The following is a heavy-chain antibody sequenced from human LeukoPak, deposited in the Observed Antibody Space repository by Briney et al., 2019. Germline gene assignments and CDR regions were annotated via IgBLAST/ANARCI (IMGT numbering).Heavy chain of an antibody. CDR2: IYPGDSDT. V-gene: IGHV5-51*01. Sequence: GESLKISCKGSGFSFTSYWIGWVRQMPGKGLEWMGIIYPGDSDTRYSPSFQGQVTISADKSIGTAYLQWSSLKASDTAMYYCASQPLCSGGSCYSLEYWGQGTLVTVSS. D-gene: IGHD2-15*01. J-gene: IGHJ4*02. CDR1: GFSFTSYW. CDR3: ASQPLCSGGSCYSLEY.